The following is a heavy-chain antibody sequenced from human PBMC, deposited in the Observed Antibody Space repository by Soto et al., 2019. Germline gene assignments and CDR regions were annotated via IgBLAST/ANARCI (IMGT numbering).Heavy chain of an antibody. Sequence: QVQLVESGGGVVQPGRSLRLSCAASGFSFSTYGMHWVRQVPGRGLEWVAVILTDASWKYYADSGKGRFTISRDNSENTAFLEMNSLRGEDTATYYCATQRAHGDDGQFDSWGQGTLVTVSS. CDR1: GFSFSTYG. V-gene: IGHV3-30*03. CDR3: ATQRAHGDDGQFDS. D-gene: IGHD4-17*01. CDR2: ILTDASWK. J-gene: IGHJ4*02.